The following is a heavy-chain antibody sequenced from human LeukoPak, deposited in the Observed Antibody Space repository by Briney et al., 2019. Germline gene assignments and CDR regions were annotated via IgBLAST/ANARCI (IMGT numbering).Heavy chain of an antibody. CDR1: GFTFSSYW. J-gene: IGHJ5*02. CDR3: ARDRDYYDSSGSTRWFDP. Sequence: GGSLRLSCAASGFTFSSYWMSWVRQAPGKGLEWVANIKQDGSEKYYVDSVKGRFTISRDNAKNSLYLQMNSLRAEDTALYHCARDRDYYDSSGSTRWFDPWGQGTLVTVSS. CDR2: IKQDGSEK. D-gene: IGHD3-22*01. V-gene: IGHV3-7*03.